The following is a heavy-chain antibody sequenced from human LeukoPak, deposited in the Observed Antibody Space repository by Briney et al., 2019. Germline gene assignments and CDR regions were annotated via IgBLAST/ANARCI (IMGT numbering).Heavy chain of an antibody. Sequence: RASVKVSCKASGGTFSSYAISWVRQAPGQGLEWMGRIIPIFGTANYAQKFQGRVTITTDESTSTAYMELSSLRPEDTAVYYCARDVITSHSGSYYGLDYWGQGTLVTVSS. CDR2: IIPIFGTA. D-gene: IGHD1-26*01. CDR3: ARDVITSHSGSYYGLDY. CDR1: GGTFSSYA. V-gene: IGHV1-69*05. J-gene: IGHJ4*02.